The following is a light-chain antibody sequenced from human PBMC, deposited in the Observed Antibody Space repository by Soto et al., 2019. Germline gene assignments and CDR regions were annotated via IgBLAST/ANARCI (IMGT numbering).Light chain of an antibody. J-gene: IGLJ2*01. CDR2: EGS. Sequence: QSVLTQPASVSGSPGQSITISCTGTSSDVGSYNHVSWYQQHPGKAPKLMIYEGSKRPSGVSNRFSGSKSGNTASLTISGLQAEDEADYYCCSYAGSSNVVFGGGTKLTVL. V-gene: IGLV2-23*01. CDR3: CSYAGSSNVV. CDR1: SSDVGSYNH.